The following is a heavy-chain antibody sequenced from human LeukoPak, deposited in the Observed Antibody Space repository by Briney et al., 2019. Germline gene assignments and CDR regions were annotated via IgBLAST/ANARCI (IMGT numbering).Heavy chain of an antibody. Sequence: SGTLSLTCAVSGGSIRSTHWWTWVRQSPGKGLEWIGQIYHGGSTNYNPSLKSRVTISVDRSKNQFSLRLTSVTAADTAVYYCARDPYSAPYYYMDVWGKGTTVTVS. CDR2: IYHGGST. D-gene: IGHD2-21*01. CDR1: GGSIRSTHW. J-gene: IGHJ6*03. V-gene: IGHV4-4*02. CDR3: ARDPYSAPYYYMDV.